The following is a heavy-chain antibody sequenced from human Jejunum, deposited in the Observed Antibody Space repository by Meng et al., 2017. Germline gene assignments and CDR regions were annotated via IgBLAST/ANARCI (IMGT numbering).Heavy chain of an antibody. CDR3: ARTWQATGYLLDY. CDR1: GYTFTNPA. CDR2: INTNTGIP. V-gene: IGHV7-4-1*02. D-gene: IGHD3-9*01. Sequence: QGQVVQSVSELKGTGAAVKVSGQASGYTFTNPAMNLVRPSPGQGLELMGWINTNTGIPTYVQGFTGRFVFSLDSSVSTTYLQISNLKPEDAGIYYCARTWQATGYLLDYWGQGTLVTVSS. J-gene: IGHJ4*02.